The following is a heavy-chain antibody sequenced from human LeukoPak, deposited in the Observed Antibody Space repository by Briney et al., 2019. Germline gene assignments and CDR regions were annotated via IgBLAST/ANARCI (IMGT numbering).Heavy chain of an antibody. CDR3: ARHSSGYYHYDY. Sequence: GGSLRLSCAGSGFSFSAYAMYWVRQAPGKGLEWVSRINSDGRSTSYADSVKGRFTISRDNSKNTLHLQMNSLRAEDTAVYYCARHSSGYYHYDYWGPGTPVTVAS. D-gene: IGHD3-22*01. J-gene: IGHJ4*02. V-gene: IGHV3-74*01. CDR1: GFSFSAYA. CDR2: INSDGRST.